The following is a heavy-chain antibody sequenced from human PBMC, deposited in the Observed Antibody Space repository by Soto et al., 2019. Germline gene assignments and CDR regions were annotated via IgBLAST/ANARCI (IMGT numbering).Heavy chain of an antibody. D-gene: IGHD1-26*01. Sequence: EVQLLESGGGLVQPGGSLRLSCAASGFTFSRYAMTWVRQAPRTGLEWVSALTGSGDSIYYADSVKGRFTISRDNSKNTLYMQMNSLRAEDTAVYYCAKHHPWEQPDYYFDFWGQGTLVTVSS. CDR2: LTGSGDSI. J-gene: IGHJ4*02. CDR1: GFTFSRYA. V-gene: IGHV3-23*01. CDR3: AKHHPWEQPDYYFDF.